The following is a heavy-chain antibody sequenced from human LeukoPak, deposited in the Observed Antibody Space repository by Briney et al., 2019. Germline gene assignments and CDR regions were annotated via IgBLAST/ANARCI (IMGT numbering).Heavy chain of an antibody. CDR2: ICYTENT. J-gene: IGHJ4*02. CDR3: ARPAAAGQFDY. Sequence: PSETLSLTCTVSGDSISSSNYYWGWIRQPPGKGLEWIGSICYTENTSYKPSLKSRATISVDTSKNQFSLKVSSVTAADTAVYFCARPAAAGQFDYWGQGTLVTVSS. V-gene: IGHV4-39*07. CDR1: GDSISSSNYY. D-gene: IGHD6-13*01.